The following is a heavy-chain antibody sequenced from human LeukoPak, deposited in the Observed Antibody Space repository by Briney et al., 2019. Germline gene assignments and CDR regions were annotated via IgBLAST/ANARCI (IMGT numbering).Heavy chain of an antibody. CDR3: ARAGWIITSGIDY. D-gene: IGHD3-10*01. J-gene: IGHJ4*02. CDR1: GYSISKGYY. Sequence: SETLSLTCGVSGYSISKGYYWAGIRQPPGKGLEWIGTIYHTGSTYYTPSLGSRVTISVDTSKNEFSLNLNSVTAADTAVYYCARAGWIITSGIDYWGQGAPVTVSS. V-gene: IGHV4-38-2*01. CDR2: IYHTGST.